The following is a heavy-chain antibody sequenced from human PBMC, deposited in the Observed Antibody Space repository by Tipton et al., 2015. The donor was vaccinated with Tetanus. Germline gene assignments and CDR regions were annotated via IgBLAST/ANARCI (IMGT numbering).Heavy chain of an antibody. J-gene: IGHJ4*02. Sequence: TLSLTCSVSGGSISSGGCYWSWIRQHPGKGLEWLGYIYYTGNTYYNPSLKSRLTISLDTSKNHFSLRLTSLSAADTAVYFCARRGGGSTFDHWGQGTLVTVSS. CDR3: ARRGGGSTFDH. V-gene: IGHV4-31*03. D-gene: IGHD1-26*01. CDR1: GGSISSGGCY. CDR2: IYYTGNT.